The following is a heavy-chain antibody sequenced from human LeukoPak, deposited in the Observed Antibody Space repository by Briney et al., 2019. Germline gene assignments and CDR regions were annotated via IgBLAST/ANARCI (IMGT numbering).Heavy chain of an antibody. CDR1: GFTFSSYD. V-gene: IGHV3-48*03. D-gene: IGHD3-10*01. Sequence: GGSLRLSCAASGFTFSSYDMNWVRQAPGKGLEWVSYISSSGTTIYYADSVKGRFTISRDNAKNSLYLQMNNLRAEDTAFYYCASDGRHQGLRYSWFDPWGQGTLVTVSS. CDR2: ISSSGTTI. J-gene: IGHJ5*02. CDR3: ASDGRHQGLRYSWFDP.